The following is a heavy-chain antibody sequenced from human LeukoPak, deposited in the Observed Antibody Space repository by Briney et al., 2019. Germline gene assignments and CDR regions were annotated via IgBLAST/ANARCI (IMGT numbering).Heavy chain of an antibody. CDR3: ARGVAAAGPINWFDP. CDR2: IYYSGST. V-gene: IGHV4-59*01. CDR1: GGSISSYC. Sequence: SETLSLTCTVSGGSISSYCWSWIRQPPGKGLEWIGYIYYSGSTNYNPSLKSRVTISVDTSKNQFSLELSSVTAADTAVYYCARGVAAAGPINWFDPWGQGTLVTVSS. D-gene: IGHD6-13*01. J-gene: IGHJ5*02.